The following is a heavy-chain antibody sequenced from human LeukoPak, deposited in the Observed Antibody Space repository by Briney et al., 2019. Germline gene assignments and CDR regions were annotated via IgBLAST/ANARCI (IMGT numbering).Heavy chain of an antibody. V-gene: IGHV4-30-2*01. CDR1: GGSISSGGYS. D-gene: IGHD3-10*01. J-gene: IGHJ3*02. CDR2: IYHSGST. CDR3: ARAYYYGSGSYAFDI. Sequence: SETLSLTCAVSGGSISSGGYSWSWIRQPPGKGLEWIGYIYHSGSTYYNPSLKSRVTISVDRSKNQFSLKLSSVTAADTAVYYCARAYYYGSGSYAFDIWGQGTMVTVSS.